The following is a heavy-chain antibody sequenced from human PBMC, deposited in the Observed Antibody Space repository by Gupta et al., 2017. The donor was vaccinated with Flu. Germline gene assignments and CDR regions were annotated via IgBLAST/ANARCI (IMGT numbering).Heavy chain of an antibody. CDR2: ISSSSSYI. Sequence: EVQLVESGGGLVKPGGSLRLSCAASGFTFSSYSMNWVRQAPGKGLEWVSSISSSSSYIYYAESVNGRVTISRDNAKNSMYMQMNSLRAEETAVYDCARDLEHINSGYQIEPHIKGGQGTLVTVSS. CDR3: ARDLEHINSGYQIEPHIK. CDR1: GFTFSSYS. D-gene: IGHD3-22*01. V-gene: IGHV3-21*01. J-gene: IGHJ4*02.